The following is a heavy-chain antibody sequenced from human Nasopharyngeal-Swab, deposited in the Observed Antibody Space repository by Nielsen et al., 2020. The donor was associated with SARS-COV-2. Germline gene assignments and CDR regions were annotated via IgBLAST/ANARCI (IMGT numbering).Heavy chain of an antibody. CDR3: ARDSGTYWDYFDF. D-gene: IGHD1-26*01. Sequence: ASVKVSCKAAGYTFSSYGISWVRQAPGQGLEWMGRINAYNGYTHYGQKYQGRVTMTTDTSTSTAYMELRSLRPDDTAVHYCARDSGTYWDYFDFWGQGTLVTVSS. CDR2: INAYNGYT. V-gene: IGHV1-18*04. CDR1: GYTFSSYG. J-gene: IGHJ4*02.